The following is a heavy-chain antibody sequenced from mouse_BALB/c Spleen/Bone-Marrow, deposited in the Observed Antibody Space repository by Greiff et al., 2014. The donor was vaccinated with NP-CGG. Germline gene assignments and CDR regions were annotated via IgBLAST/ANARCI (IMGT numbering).Heavy chain of an antibody. CDR2: IWGGGST. CDR1: GFSLTDYG. D-gene: IGHD4-1*01. J-gene: IGHJ1*01. V-gene: IGHV2-6-5*01. Sequence: VQRVESGPGLVAPSQSLSITCTVSGFSLTDYGVSWIRQPPGKGLEWLGVIWGGGSTYYNSALKSRLSISKDNSKSQVFLKMNSLQTDDTAMYYCAKRGGLGPYWYFDVWDAGTTVTVSS. CDR3: AKRGGLGPYWYFDV.